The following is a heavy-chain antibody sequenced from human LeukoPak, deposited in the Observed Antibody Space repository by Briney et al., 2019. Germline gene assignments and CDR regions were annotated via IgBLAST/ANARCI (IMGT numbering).Heavy chain of an antibody. CDR2: IYTSGST. V-gene: IGHV4-61*02. CDR1: GGSISSGSYY. J-gene: IGHJ5*02. Sequence: SETLSLTCTVSGGSISSGSYYWSWLRQPAGKGLEWIGRIYTSGSTNYNPSLKSRVTISVDTSKNQFSLKLSSVTAADTAVYYCARYSRYYDYVWGSYRTRSYNWFDPWGQGTLVTVSS. D-gene: IGHD3-16*02. CDR3: ARYSRYYDYVWGSYRTRSYNWFDP.